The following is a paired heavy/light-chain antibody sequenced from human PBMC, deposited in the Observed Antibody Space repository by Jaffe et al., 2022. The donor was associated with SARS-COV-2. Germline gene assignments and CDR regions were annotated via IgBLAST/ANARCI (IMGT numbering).Heavy chain of an antibody. D-gene: IGHD4-17*01. J-gene: IGHJ4*02. V-gene: IGHV3-23*01. Sequence: EVQLLESGGGLVQPGGSLRLSCAASGFTFSNYAMTWVRQAPGKGLEWVSVISGGGGSTYYADSVKGRFTISRDNSKNTLYLQMNSLRAEDTAVYYCAMSIYGDYFDFDYWGQGTLVTVSS. CDR3: AMSIYGDYFDFDY. CDR1: GFTFSNYA. CDR2: ISGGGGST.
Light chain of an antibody. CDR1: SNNVGNQG. Sequence: QAGLTQPPSVSKGLRQTATLTCTGNSNNVGNQGAAWLQQHQGHPPKLLFYRNNNRPSGISERLSASRSGDTASLTITGLQPEDEADYYCSAWDSSLSAHVFGTGTKVTVL. V-gene: IGLV10-54*01. CDR2: RNN. J-gene: IGLJ1*01. CDR3: SAWDSSLSAHV.